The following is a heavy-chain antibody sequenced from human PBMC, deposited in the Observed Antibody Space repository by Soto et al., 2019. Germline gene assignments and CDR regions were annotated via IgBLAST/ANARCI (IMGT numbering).Heavy chain of an antibody. CDR2: FYYSGST. J-gene: IGHJ4*02. D-gene: IGHD3-3*01. Sequence: PSETLSLTCTVSGGSISSSIYYWGWIRQPPGKGLEWIGSFYYSGSTYYNPSLKSRVTISVDTSKNQFSLKLNSMTAADTAMYYCARHGRIGDYYAYFDYWGQGTLVTVSS. V-gene: IGHV4-39*01. CDR3: ARHGRIGDYYAYFDY. CDR1: GGSISSSIYY.